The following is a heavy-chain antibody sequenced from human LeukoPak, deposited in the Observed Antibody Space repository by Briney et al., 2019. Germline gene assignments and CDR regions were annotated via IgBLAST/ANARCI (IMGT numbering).Heavy chain of an antibody. CDR3: TKDKSVRSSYGDAFDI. CDR2: VGWHGGSI. J-gene: IGHJ3*02. Sequence: GRSLRLSCVASGFMFDDYAIHWVRQAPGKGLEWVSGVGWHGGSIGYADSVKGRFTVSRDNAKRSLYLQMNSLRAEDTALYYCTKDKSVRSSYGDAFDIWGQGTVVTVSS. CDR1: GFMFDDYA. V-gene: IGHV3-9*01. D-gene: IGHD6-6*01.